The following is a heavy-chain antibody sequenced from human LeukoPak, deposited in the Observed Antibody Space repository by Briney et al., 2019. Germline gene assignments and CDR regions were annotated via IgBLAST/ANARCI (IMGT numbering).Heavy chain of an antibody. CDR2: INPSGGST. CDR1: GYTFTSYY. V-gene: IGHV1-46*01. Sequence: ASVKVSCKASGYTFTSYYMQWVRQAPGQGLEWMGIINPSGGSTSCAQKFQGRVTMTRDTSTSTVYMELSSLRSEDTAVYYCARAGRIAAAGTGLGYWGQGTLVTVSS. D-gene: IGHD6-13*01. J-gene: IGHJ4*02. CDR3: ARAGRIAAAGTGLGY.